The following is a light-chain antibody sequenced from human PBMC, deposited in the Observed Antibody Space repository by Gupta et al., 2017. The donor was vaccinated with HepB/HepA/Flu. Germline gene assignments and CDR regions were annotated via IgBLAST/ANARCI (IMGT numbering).Light chain of an antibody. CDR1: SSDIGHYDF. J-gene: IGLJ1*01. CDR3: TSYTTSYTEV. CDR2: DVY. V-gene: IGLV2-14*03. Sequence: QSALTQPASVSGSPGQSISISCTGTSSDIGHYDFVFWYQQHPGKAPKLIVFDVYNRPSGVSSRSAAYKAGTTAFPNSSGLQAEDEAYYYWTSYTTSYTEVFGTGTKLTVL.